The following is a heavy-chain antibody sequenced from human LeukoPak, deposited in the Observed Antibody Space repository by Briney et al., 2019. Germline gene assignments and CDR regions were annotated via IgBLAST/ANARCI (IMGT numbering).Heavy chain of an antibody. CDR3: TRTRRVIMSRGNYYYMDV. V-gene: IGHV2-70*17. CDR1: GFSLSSSGMC. Sequence: SGPTLVNTTQTLTLTCTFSGFSLSSSGMCVSWVRQSPGKALGGPARIDWDEDNFYSKSLQTRFTISKATSKHKVVLTMTNMDPVDKGTYYCTRTRRVIMSRGNYYYMDVWGKGTPVTVSS. D-gene: IGHD5/OR15-5a*01. J-gene: IGHJ6*03. CDR2: IDWDEDN.